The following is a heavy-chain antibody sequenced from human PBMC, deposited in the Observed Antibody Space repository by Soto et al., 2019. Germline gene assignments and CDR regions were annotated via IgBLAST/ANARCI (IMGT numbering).Heavy chain of an antibody. V-gene: IGHV3-53*01. CDR3: ARDGSSGYDYDSSVPAAVDI. J-gene: IGHJ3*02. CDR1: RFTVSSNY. CDR2: IYSGGST. Sequence: GGSLRLSFAAPRFTVSSNYLSSVRQAPGKGLEWVSVIYSGGSTYYADSVKGRFTISRDNSKNTLYLQMNSLRAEDTAAYYRARDGSSGYDYDSSVPAAVDICGQGPMGAV. D-gene: IGHD3-22*01.